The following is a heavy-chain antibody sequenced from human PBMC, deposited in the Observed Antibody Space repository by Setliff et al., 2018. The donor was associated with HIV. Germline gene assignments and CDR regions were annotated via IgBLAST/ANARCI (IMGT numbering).Heavy chain of an antibody. CDR3: TTGTRLVD. Sequence: GGSLSLSCVASGFTFINYAMSWVRQAPGKGLEWVSEIFGGASSTVYADSVKGRFTISRDNSKNTLYLQMNSLKTEDTAVYYCTTGTRLVDWGQGAMVTVSS. CDR2: IFGGASST. V-gene: IGHV3-23*01. J-gene: IGHJ4*02. CDR1: GFTFINYA. D-gene: IGHD2-21*01.